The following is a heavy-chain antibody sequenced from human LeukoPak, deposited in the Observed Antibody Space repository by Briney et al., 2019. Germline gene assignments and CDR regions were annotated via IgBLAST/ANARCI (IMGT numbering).Heavy chain of an antibody. CDR1: GYTLTELS. CDR2: FDPEDGET. J-gene: IGHJ2*01. V-gene: IGHV1-24*01. CDR3: ASERSYSSSWYHLFTSRPYWYFDL. D-gene: IGHD6-13*01. Sequence: ASVKVSCKVSGYTLTELSMHWVRQAPGKGLEWMGGFDPEDGETIYAQKFQGRVTMTEDTSTDTAYMELSSLRSEDTAVYYCASERSYSSSWYHLFTSRPYWYFDLWGRGTLVTVSS.